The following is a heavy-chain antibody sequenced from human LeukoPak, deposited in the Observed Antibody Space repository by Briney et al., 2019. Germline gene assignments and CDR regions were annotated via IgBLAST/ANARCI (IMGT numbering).Heavy chain of an antibody. Sequence: GRSLRLSCAASGFTFSSYAMSWVRQAPGKGMELVSAISGSGGSTYYADSVKGRFTISRDNSKNTLYLQMNSLRAEDTAVYYCARNYESLTGRCFDYWGQGTLVTVSS. CDR1: GFTFSSYA. CDR3: ARNYESLTGRCFDY. V-gene: IGHV3-23*01. D-gene: IGHD3-9*01. J-gene: IGHJ4*02. CDR2: ISGSGGST.